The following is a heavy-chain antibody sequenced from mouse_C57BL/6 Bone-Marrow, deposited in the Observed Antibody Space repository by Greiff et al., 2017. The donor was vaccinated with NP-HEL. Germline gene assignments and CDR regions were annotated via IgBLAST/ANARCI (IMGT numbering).Heavy chain of an antibody. CDR1: GFTFSNYW. D-gene: IGHD2-1*01. CDR3: TGGNSNFAY. CDR2: IRLKSDNYAT. Sequence: EVKLVESGGGLVQPGGSMKLSCVASGFTFSNYWMNWVRQSPEKGLEWVAQIRLKSDNYATHYAESVKGRFTISRDDSKSSVYLQMNNLRAEDTGIYYCTGGNSNFAYWGQGTLVTVSA. V-gene: IGHV6-3*01. J-gene: IGHJ3*01.